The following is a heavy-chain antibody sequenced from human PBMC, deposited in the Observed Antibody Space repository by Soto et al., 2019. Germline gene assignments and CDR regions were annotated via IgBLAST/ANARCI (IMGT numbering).Heavy chain of an antibody. D-gene: IGHD2-21*02. CDR2: VQVNGIGT. Sequence: PGGSLRLSCEASGFTFSDYWIHWVRQAPGRGLVWVSRVQVNGIGTNYADSVEGRFTISRDNAKNTVYLQMNGLRSDDTALYYCALPYAGDPAGFDYWGQGTLVTVSS. V-gene: IGHV3-74*01. CDR1: GFTFSDYW. J-gene: IGHJ4*02. CDR3: ALPYAGDPAGFDY.